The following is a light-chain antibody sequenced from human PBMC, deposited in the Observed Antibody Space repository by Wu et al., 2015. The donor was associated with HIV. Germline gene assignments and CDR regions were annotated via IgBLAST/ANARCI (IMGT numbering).Light chain of an antibody. J-gene: IGKJ2*04. CDR1: QSVTSNY. CDR2: ATS. CDR3: QQYGSSLPWS. Sequence: DTLLTQSPGTLSLSPGERATLSCRASQSVTSNYLAWYQQKPGQAPRLLIYATSNRATGIPDRISGSGSGTLFTLTISRLEPEDFAVYYCQQYGSSLPWSFGQGTKLEIK. V-gene: IGKV3-20*01.